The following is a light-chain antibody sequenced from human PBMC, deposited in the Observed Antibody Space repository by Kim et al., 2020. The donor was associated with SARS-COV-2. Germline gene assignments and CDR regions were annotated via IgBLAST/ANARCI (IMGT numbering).Light chain of an antibody. J-gene: IGKJ4*01. CDR2: GAS. V-gene: IGKV3-20*01. CDR3: QQYAGSPLT. CDR1: QSVTSSY. Sequence: SPGEGATLSCRASQSVTSSYLAWYQQKPGQAPRLLIYGASSRATGIPDRFTGSGSGTDFTLTISRLEPEDFAVYFCQQYAGSPLTFGGGTKVDIK.